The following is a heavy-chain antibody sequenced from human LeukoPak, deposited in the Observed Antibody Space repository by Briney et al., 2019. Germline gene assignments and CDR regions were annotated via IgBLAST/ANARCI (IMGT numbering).Heavy chain of an antibody. D-gene: IGHD6-25*01. Sequence: GGSLRLSCAASGFTFSNAWMSWVRQAPGKGLEWVGRIKSKTDGGTTDYAAPVKGRFTISRDDSKNTLYLQMNSLKTEDTAVYYCTTGWASGWLYYYMDVWGKGTTVTVSS. J-gene: IGHJ6*03. CDR2: IKSKTDGGTT. CDR1: GFTFSNAW. CDR3: TTGWASGWLYYYMDV. V-gene: IGHV3-15*01.